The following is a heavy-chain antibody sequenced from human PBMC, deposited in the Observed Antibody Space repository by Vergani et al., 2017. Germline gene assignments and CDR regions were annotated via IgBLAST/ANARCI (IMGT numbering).Heavy chain of an antibody. V-gene: IGHV4-30-4*01. CDR2: IYHSGST. CDR3: ARYHCTNGVCSFDY. J-gene: IGHJ4*02. CDR1: GGSISSGDYY. D-gene: IGHD2-8*01. Sequence: QVQLQESGPGLVKPSQTLSLTCTVSGGSISSGDYYWSWIRQPPGKGLEWIGEIYHSGSTNYNPSLKSRVTISVDKSKNQFSLKLSSVTAADTAVYYCARYHCTNGVCSFDYWGQGTLVTVSS.